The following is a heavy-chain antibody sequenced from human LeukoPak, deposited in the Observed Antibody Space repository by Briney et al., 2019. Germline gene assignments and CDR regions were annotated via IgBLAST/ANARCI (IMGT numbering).Heavy chain of an antibody. D-gene: IGHD5-24*01. CDR3: ARSRDGYSSFDY. V-gene: IGHV3-33*01. J-gene: IGHJ4*02. Sequence: GRSLRLSCAASGFTFSSYGMHWVRQAPGKGLEWVAVIWYDGGNKYYADSVKGRFTISRDNSKNTLYLQMNSLRAEDTAVYYCARSRDGYSSFDYWGQGTLVTVSS. CDR1: GFTFSSYG. CDR2: IWYDGGNK.